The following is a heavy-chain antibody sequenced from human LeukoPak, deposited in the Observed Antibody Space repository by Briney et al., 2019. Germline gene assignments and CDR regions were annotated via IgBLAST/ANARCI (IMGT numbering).Heavy chain of an antibody. D-gene: IGHD1-1*01. Sequence: GGSLRLSCAASGFTVSSNYMSWVRQAPGKGLVWVSRIHSDGSSTTSADSVKGRFTISRDNAENTLYLQMNSLRAEDTAVYFCARGNAHAFDTWGQGTMVTVSS. J-gene: IGHJ3*02. CDR2: IHSDGSST. V-gene: IGHV3-74*01. CDR3: ARGNAHAFDT. CDR1: GFTVSSNY.